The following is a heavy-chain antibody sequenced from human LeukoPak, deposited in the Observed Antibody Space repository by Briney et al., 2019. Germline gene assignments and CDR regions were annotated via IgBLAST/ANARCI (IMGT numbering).Heavy chain of an antibody. CDR2: ISAYNGNT. J-gene: IGHJ3*02. CDR1: GYTVTPYG. Sequence: ASVKVSCKASGYTVTPYGISWVRQAPGQGLEWVGWISAYNGNTKSAQKFQGRVTMTTDTSRTTAYMELRSLRSDDTAVYYCARDEGELPTGRAFDIWGQGTMVTASS. V-gene: IGHV1-18*01. CDR3: ARDEGELPTGRAFDI. D-gene: IGHD1-26*01.